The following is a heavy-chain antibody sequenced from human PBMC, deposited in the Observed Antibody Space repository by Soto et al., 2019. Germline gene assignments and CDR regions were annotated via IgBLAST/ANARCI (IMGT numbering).Heavy chain of an antibody. CDR3: ARDLRRSYGYLEVDEY. CDR1: GFTFSSYA. V-gene: IGHV3-30-3*01. Sequence: QVQLVESGGGVVQPGRSLRLSCAASGFTFSSYAMHWVRRAPGKGLDWVAVISYDGSNKYYADFVKGRITISRDNSKNSLYLQMNGLRAEDTAVYYCARDLRRSYGYLEVDEYWGQGTLVTVSS. J-gene: IGHJ4*02. CDR2: ISYDGSNK. D-gene: IGHD5-18*01.